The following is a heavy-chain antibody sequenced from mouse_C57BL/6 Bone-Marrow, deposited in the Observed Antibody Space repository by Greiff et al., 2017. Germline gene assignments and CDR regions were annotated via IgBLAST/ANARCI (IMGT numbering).Heavy chain of an antibody. CDR2: IDPEDGDT. J-gene: IGHJ3*01. V-gene: IGHV14-1*01. D-gene: IGHD1-1*01. Sequence: VQLQQSGAELVRPGASVKLSCTASGFNIKDYYMHWVKQRPEQGLAWIGRIDPEDGDTEYAPKFQGKATMTADTSSNTAYLQLSSLTSEATAVYYCTTDYYGSSYLAWFAYWGQGTLVTVSA. CDR1: GFNIKDYY. CDR3: TTDYYGSSYLAWFAY.